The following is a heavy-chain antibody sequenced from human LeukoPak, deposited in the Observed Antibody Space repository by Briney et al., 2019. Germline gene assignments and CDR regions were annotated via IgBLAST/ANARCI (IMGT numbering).Heavy chain of an antibody. V-gene: IGHV3-30*02. D-gene: IGHD2-2*01. Sequence: GGSLRLSCAASGFTFSSYGMHWVRQAPGKGLEWVAFIRYDGSNKYYADSVKGRFTISRDNSKNTLYLQMNSLRAEDTAVYYCAKVRSGYCSSTSCYDIYYYYYMDVWGKGTTVTVS. CDR3: AKVRSGYCSSTSCYDIYYYYYMDV. J-gene: IGHJ6*03. CDR1: GFTFSSYG. CDR2: IRYDGSNK.